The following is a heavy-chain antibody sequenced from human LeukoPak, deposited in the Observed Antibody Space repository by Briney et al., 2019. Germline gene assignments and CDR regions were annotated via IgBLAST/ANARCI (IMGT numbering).Heavy chain of an antibody. V-gene: IGHV3-66*02. CDR3: ASEGLRFLEWLYFDY. D-gene: IGHD3-3*01. Sequence: GGSLRLSCAASGFTVSSNYMSWVRQAPGKGLEWVSVIYSGGNTYYADSVKGRFTISRDNSKNTLYLQMNSLRAEDTAVYYCASEGLRFLEWLYFDYWGQGTLVTVSS. CDR1: GFTVSSNY. J-gene: IGHJ4*02. CDR2: IYSGGNT.